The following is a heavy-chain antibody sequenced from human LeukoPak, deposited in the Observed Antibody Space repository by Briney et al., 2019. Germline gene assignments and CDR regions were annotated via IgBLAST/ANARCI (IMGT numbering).Heavy chain of an antibody. V-gene: IGHV3-30*12. D-gene: IGHD3-9*01. J-gene: IGHJ1*01. CDR1: GFTFSSYG. CDR2: ISYDGSNK. CDR3: ARAGGYFDWLLSSDAEYFQH. Sequence: GGSLRLSCAASGFTFSSYGMHWVRQAPGKGLEWVAVISYDGSNKYYADSVKGRFTISRDNAKNSLYLQMNSLRAEDTAVYYCARAGGYFDWLLSSDAEYFQHWGQGTLVTVSS.